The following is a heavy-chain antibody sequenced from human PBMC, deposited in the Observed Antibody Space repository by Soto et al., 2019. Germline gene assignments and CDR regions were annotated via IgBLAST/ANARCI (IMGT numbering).Heavy chain of an antibody. Sequence: ASVKVSCKASEYTFTSYGTSWVRQAPGQGLEWMGWVSSYNGKTSYAQKLQGRVTMTIDTSTAYMELRSLRSDDTAVYYCARDFYVSGSYYNDCFDPWGQGTLVTVSS. J-gene: IGHJ5*02. CDR2: VSSYNGKT. V-gene: IGHV1-18*01. CDR3: ARDFYVSGSYYNDCFDP. CDR1: EYTFTSYG. D-gene: IGHD3-10*01.